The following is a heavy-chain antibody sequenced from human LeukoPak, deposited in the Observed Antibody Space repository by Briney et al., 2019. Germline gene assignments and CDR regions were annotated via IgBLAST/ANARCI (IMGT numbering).Heavy chain of an antibody. CDR2: ISGSGGST. Sequence: GGSLRLSCAASGFTFSSYAMSWVRQAPGKGLEWVSAISGSGGSTYYADSVKGRFTISRDNSKNTLYLQMNSLRAEDTAVYYGAKDRGPYSSGWYGHNWFDPWGQGTLVTVSS. CDR3: AKDRGPYSSGWYGHNWFDP. J-gene: IGHJ5*02. V-gene: IGHV3-23*01. D-gene: IGHD6-19*01. CDR1: GFTFSSYA.